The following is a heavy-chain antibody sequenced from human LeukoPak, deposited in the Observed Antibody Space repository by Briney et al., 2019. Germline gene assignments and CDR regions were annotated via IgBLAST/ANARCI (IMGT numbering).Heavy chain of an antibody. CDR3: ARGSIQQQLQY. V-gene: IGHV1-46*01. CDR2: INPSGGST. D-gene: IGHD6-13*01. Sequence: ASVKVSCKASGYTFTSYYKHWVRQAPGQGLEWMGIINPSGGSTSYAQKFQGRVTMTTDTSTTTAYMELRSLRSDDTAVYYCARGSIQQQLQYWGQGTLVTVS. CDR1: GYTFTSYY. J-gene: IGHJ4*02.